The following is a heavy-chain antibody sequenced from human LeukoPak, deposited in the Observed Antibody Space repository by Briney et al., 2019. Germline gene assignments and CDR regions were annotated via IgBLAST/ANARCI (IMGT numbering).Heavy chain of an antibody. Sequence: ASVRVSCKASGYTFTSYDINWVRQATGQGLEWMGWMNPNSGNTGYAQKFQGRVTMTRNTSISTAYMELSSLRSEDTAVYYCAIAPSWSGYSSYYYMDVWGKGTTVTVSS. CDR2: MNPNSGNT. CDR3: AIAPSWSGYSSYYYMDV. D-gene: IGHD3-3*01. CDR1: GYTFTSYD. J-gene: IGHJ6*03. V-gene: IGHV1-8*01.